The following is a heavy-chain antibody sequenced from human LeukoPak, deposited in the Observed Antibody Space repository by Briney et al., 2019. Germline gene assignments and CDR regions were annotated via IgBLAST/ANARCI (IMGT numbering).Heavy chain of an antibody. D-gene: IGHD2-2*03. Sequence: ASVTVSCKASGYTFTSYDINWVRQAPGQRLEWMGQMNSHRGNTDYAQKFQGRVTMTRNISTNIAYMEVSSLRSEDTALYYCARGRHLGSGFDPWGQGTLVTVSS. J-gene: IGHJ5*02. CDR3: ARGRHLGSGFDP. V-gene: IGHV1-8*01. CDR2: MNSHRGNT. CDR1: GYTFTSYD.